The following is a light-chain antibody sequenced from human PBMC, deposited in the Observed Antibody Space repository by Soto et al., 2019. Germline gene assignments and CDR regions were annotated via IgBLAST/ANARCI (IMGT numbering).Light chain of an antibody. Sequence: DIVMTQSPLSLAVIPGEPASISCRSSQSLRHKNGYNYLDWYLQKPGQSPQLLIFFGSSRASGVPDRFSGSGSDTDFTLKISRVEAEDVGVYYCMQALQTPLTFGGGTKVEI. V-gene: IGKV2-28*01. CDR1: QSLRHKNGYNY. CDR2: FGS. J-gene: IGKJ4*01. CDR3: MQALQTPLT.